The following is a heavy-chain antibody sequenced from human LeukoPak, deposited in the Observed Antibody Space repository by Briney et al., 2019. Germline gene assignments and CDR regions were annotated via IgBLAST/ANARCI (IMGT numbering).Heavy chain of an antibody. J-gene: IGHJ5*02. CDR1: GYSISTGYY. CDR2: IYHSGST. D-gene: IGHD3-10*01. Sequence: SETLSLTCTVSGYSISTGYYWDWIRQPPGKGLEWIGSIYHSGSTYYNPSLKSRVTISVDTSKNQFSLKLSSVTAADTAVYYCARGEMVRGVIQRRDWFDPWGQGTLVTVSS. V-gene: IGHV4-38-2*02. CDR3: ARGEMVRGVIQRRDWFDP.